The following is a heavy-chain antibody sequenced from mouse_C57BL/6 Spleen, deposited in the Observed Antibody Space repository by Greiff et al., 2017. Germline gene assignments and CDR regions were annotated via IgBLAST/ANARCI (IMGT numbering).Heavy chain of an antibody. CDR2: IDPSDSYT. CDR3: AALITC. V-gene: IGHV1-59*01. D-gene: IGHD1-3*01. J-gene: IGHJ2*01. CDR1: GYTFTSYW. Sequence: QVQLQQPGAELVRPGTSVKLSCKASGYTFTSYWMHWVKQRLGQGLEWIGVIDPSDSYTNYNQKFKGKATLTVDTSSSTAYMQLSSLTSEDSAVYYCAALITCWGQGTTLTVSS.